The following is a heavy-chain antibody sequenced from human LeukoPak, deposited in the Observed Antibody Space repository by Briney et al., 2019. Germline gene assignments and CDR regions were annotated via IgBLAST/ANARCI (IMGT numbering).Heavy chain of an antibody. CDR2: IKQDGSEK. Sequence: GGSLGLSCAASGFTFSSYWMSWVRQAPGKGLEWVANIKQDGSEKYYVDSVKGRFTISRDNAKNSPYLQMNSLRAEDTAVYYCARGPLRGYSPNWFDPWGQGTLVTVSS. CDR3: ARGPLRGYSPNWFDP. J-gene: IGHJ5*02. D-gene: IGHD5-18*01. CDR1: GFTFSSYW. V-gene: IGHV3-7*05.